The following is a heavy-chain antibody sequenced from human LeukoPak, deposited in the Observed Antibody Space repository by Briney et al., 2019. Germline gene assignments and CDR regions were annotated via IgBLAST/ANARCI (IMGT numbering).Heavy chain of an antibody. CDR1: GYAFTSYH. D-gene: IGHD4-11*01. CDR2: IIPSSEST. V-gene: IGHV1-46*01. J-gene: IGHJ4*02. CDR3: ARSDYNDYRGLGF. Sequence: ASVTVSCKSSGYAFTSYHIHWMRQAPGQGLGWMGIIIPSSESTTYAQKFQGRVTMTRDTSTSTVYMELSSLTSDDTAVYFCARSDYNDYRGLGFWGQGTLVTVSS.